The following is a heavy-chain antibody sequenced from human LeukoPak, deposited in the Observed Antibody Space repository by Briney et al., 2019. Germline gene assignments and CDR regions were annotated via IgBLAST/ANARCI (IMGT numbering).Heavy chain of an antibody. Sequence: PGRSLRLSCAASGFTFSSYAMHWVRQAPGKELEWVAVIPYDGSNKYYADSVKGRFTISRDNSKNTLYLQMNSLRAEDTAVYYCARDMGSGYSFDYWGQGTLVTVSS. CDR1: GFTFSSYA. J-gene: IGHJ4*02. V-gene: IGHV3-30-3*01. CDR3: ARDMGSGYSFDY. D-gene: IGHD3-22*01. CDR2: IPYDGSNK.